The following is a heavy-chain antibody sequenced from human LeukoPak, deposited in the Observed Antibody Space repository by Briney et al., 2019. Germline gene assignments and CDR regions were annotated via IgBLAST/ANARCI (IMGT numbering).Heavy chain of an antibody. CDR2: IKQDGSEK. V-gene: IGHV3-7*03. CDR1: GFTFSSDW. D-gene: IGHD6-13*01. Sequence: PGGSLRLSCAASGFTFSSDWMSWLRQAPGKGLEWVANIKQDGSEKYDVDSVKGRFTISRDNAKNSLYLQMNSLRAEDTAVYYCARVGGRQLVKDYFDYWGQGTLVTVSS. J-gene: IGHJ4*02. CDR3: ARVGGRQLVKDYFDY.